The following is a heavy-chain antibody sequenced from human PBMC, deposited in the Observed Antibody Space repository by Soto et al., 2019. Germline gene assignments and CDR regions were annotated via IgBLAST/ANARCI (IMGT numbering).Heavy chain of an antibody. J-gene: IGHJ6*02. CDR1: GGSFSDYF. CDR3: ARGHRAMTQGGGKFYYFVYGMDV. D-gene: IGHD3-16*01. CDR2: INHRGTT. Sequence: QVQLQQWGAGLLKPSETLSLTCAIYGGSFSDYFWTWIRQPPAQGLERIGEINHRGTTKYNPVLKSRFSISLDTSKKQFSLRLTSVTAADTAVYFWARGHRAMTQGGGKFYYFVYGMDVWGQGTTVSVSS. V-gene: IGHV4-34*02.